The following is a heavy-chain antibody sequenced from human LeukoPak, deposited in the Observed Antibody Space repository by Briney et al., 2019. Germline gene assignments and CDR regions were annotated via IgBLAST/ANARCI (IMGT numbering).Heavy chain of an antibody. CDR1: GFTFSSYW. J-gene: IGHJ3*02. CDR3: AKDSHSGSYYGDAFDI. Sequence: PGGSLRLSCAASGFTFSSYWMSWVRQAPGKGLEWVAVISYDGSNKYYADSVKGRFTISRDNSKNTLYLQMNSLRAEDTAVYYCAKDSHSGSYYGDAFDIWGQGTMVTVSS. D-gene: IGHD1-26*01. CDR2: ISYDGSNK. V-gene: IGHV3-30*18.